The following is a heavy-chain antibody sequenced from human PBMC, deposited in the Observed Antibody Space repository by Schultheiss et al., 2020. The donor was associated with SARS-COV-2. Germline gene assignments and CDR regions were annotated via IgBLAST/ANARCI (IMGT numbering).Heavy chain of an antibody. CDR1: GFTFSSYS. D-gene: IGHD4-23*01. Sequence: GGSLRLSCAASGFTFSSYSMNWVRQAPGKGLEWVSSISSSSSYIYYADSVKGRFTISRDNAKNTLYLQMNSLRAEDTAVYYCAKEDGGNPTGDYWGQGTLVTVSS. J-gene: IGHJ4*02. CDR3: AKEDGGNPTGDY. V-gene: IGHV3-21*04. CDR2: ISSSSSYI.